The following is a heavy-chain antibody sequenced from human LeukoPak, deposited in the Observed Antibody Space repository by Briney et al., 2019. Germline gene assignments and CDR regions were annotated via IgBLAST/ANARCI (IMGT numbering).Heavy chain of an antibody. CDR2: INHSGSA. J-gene: IGHJ4*02. Sequence: SETLSLTCAVSGGSFSGYYWTWIRQPPGKGLEWIGEINHSGSANYNPSLMSRVAISLDTSKNHFSLNLSSVTAADTAVYYCARGQGTVTTHWGQGTLVTVSS. D-gene: IGHD4-11*01. CDR3: ARGQGTVTTH. V-gene: IGHV4-34*01. CDR1: GGSFSGYY.